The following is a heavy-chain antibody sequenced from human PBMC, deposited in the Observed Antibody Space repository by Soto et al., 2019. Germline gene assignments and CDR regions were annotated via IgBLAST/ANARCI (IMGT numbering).Heavy chain of an antibody. Sequence: GESLKISCQGSQDIFTINWIGWLRQMPGKGLEWMGVIYPDDSDVKYNPSFQGQVTISVDKSISTAYLQWSRLRDSDTAMYFCARHGLSFGPFDYWGQGTPVTVSS. CDR3: ARHGLSFGPFDY. CDR1: QDIFTINW. CDR2: IYPDDSDV. J-gene: IGHJ4*02. V-gene: IGHV5-51*01. D-gene: IGHD3-10*01.